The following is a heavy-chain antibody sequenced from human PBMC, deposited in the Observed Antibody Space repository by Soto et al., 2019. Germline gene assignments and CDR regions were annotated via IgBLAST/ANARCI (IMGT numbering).Heavy chain of an antibody. V-gene: IGHV1-69*08. D-gene: IGHD5-12*01. J-gene: IGHJ4*02. CDR3: ARDGGGGYDFDY. Sequence: QVQLVQSGAEVKKPGSSVKVSCKASGGTFSSYTISWVRQAPGQGLEWMGRIIPILGIANYAQKFQGRVKITADKATSTAYTELSSLRSEDTAVYYCARDGGGGYDFDYWGQGTLVTVSS. CDR2: IIPILGIA. CDR1: GGTFSSYT.